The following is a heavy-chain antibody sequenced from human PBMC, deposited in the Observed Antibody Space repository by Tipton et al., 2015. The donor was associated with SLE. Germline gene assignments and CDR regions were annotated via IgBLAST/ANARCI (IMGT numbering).Heavy chain of an antibody. CDR1: GFTFSSYA. J-gene: IGHJ6*02. V-gene: IGHV3-9*01. D-gene: IGHD2-2*01. Sequence: SLRLSCAASGFTFSSYAMSWVRQAPGKGLEWVSGISWNSGSIGYADSVKGRFTISRDNAKNSLYLQMNSLRAEDTAVYYCAREPRYCSSTSCFPYYYYYGMDVWGQGTTVTVSS. CDR3: AREPRYCSSTSCFPYYYYYGMDV. CDR2: ISWNSGSI.